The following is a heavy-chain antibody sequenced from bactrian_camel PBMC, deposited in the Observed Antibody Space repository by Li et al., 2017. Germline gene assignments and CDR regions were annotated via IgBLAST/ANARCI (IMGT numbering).Heavy chain of an antibody. CDR2: IDRDGTT. V-gene: IGHV3S53*01. CDR3: AARGPYCYTKLSVRDFTY. D-gene: IGHD2*01. J-gene: IGHJ6*01. CDR1: GMHYTSYC. Sequence: VQLVESGGGSVKAGGSLRLSCLMSGMHYTSYCAGWYRQPPGGIHEGVAAIDRDGTTQYADSMEGRFTISEDNAKNTVYLEINSLKPEDTAMYYCAARGPYCYTKLSVRDFTYWGQGTQV.